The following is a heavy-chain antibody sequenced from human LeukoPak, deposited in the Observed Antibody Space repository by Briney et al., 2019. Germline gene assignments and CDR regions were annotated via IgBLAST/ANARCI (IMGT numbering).Heavy chain of an antibody. V-gene: IGHV3-74*01. CDR3: ASHLGTYSDH. CDR2: INSDGSST. D-gene: IGHD3-16*01. J-gene: IGHJ4*02. Sequence: QPGGSLRLSCAASGFTFSGYWMYWVRQAPGKGLVWVSLINSDGSSTNYADSVKGRFTISRDNAKNTLYLQVNSLRADDSAVYYCASHLGTYSDHWGQGTLVTVSS. CDR1: GFTFSGYW.